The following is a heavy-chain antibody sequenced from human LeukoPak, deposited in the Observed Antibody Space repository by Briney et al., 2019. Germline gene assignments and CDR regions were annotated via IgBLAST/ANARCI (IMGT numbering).Heavy chain of an antibody. CDR1: GGSINSYY. V-gene: IGHV4-4*07. CDR3: ARDGKVYSSSPRD. J-gene: IGHJ4*02. D-gene: IGHD6-13*01. CDR2: IYTSGST. Sequence: SETLSLTCTVSGGSINSYYWSWIRQPAGKGLECIGRIYTSGSTDYNPSLKSRVTMSVDTSKNQVSLKLSSVTAADTAVYYCARDGKVYSSSPRDWGQGTLDTVSS.